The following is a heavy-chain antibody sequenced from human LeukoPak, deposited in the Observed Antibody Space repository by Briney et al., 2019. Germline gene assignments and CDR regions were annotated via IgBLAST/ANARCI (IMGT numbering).Heavy chain of an antibody. J-gene: IGHJ5*02. V-gene: IGHV1-2*06. Sequence: ASVKVSCKASGYTFTGCYMQWVRQAPGQGLEWMGRINPNSGGTDYAQNFQGRVTMTRDTSISTVYMELSSLKSNDTAVYYCARQGSLGTWFDPWGQGTLVIVSS. CDR3: ARQGSLGTWFDP. D-gene: IGHD7-27*01. CDR2: INPNSGGT. CDR1: GYTFTGCY.